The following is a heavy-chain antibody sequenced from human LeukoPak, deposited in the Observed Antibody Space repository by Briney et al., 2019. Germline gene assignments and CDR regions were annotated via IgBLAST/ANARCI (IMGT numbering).Heavy chain of an antibody. D-gene: IGHD6-13*01. Sequence: ASVKVSCKASGYTFSNYAINWVRQAPGQGLEWMGWISTYNGNTNYAQKLQDRVTMTTDTSTSTAYMELRSLRSDDSAMYYCAREGIRIAAAGTIDYWGQGTLVTVSS. V-gene: IGHV1-18*01. J-gene: IGHJ4*02. CDR1: GYTFSNYA. CDR3: AREGIRIAAAGTIDY. CDR2: ISTYNGNT.